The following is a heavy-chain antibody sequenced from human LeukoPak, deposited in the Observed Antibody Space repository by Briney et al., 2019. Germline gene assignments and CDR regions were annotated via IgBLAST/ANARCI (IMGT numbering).Heavy chain of an antibody. CDR3: ARDPVGCLLSGGDCFNHFDY. CDR1: GFTFSSYS. D-gene: IGHD2-21*02. Sequence: PGGSLRLSCAASGFTFSSYSMNWVRQAPGKGLEWVSSISSSSSYIYYADSVKGRFTISRDNAKNSLYLQMNSLRAEDTAVYYCARDPVGCLLSGGDCFNHFDYWGQGTLVTVSS. J-gene: IGHJ4*02. V-gene: IGHV3-21*01. CDR2: ISSSSSYI.